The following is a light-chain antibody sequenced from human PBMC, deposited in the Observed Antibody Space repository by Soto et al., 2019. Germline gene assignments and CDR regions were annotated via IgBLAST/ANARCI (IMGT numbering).Light chain of an antibody. CDR1: SSDVGSYNY. CDR3: SSYTGSSTLV. CDR2: EVS. J-gene: IGLJ3*02. V-gene: IGLV2-14*01. Sequence: QSALTQPASVFGSPGQSITISCTGTSSDVGSYNYVSWYQQHPGKVPKLMIYEVSNRPSGVSNRFSGSKSGNTASLTISGLQAEDEADYYCSSYTGSSTLVFGGGTKVTVL.